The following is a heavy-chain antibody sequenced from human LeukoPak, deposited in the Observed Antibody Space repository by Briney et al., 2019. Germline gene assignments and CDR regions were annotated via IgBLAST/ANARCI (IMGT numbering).Heavy chain of an antibody. CDR3: SRHPEGYTFDY. CDR2: IFPGGSNT. V-gene: IGHV5-51*01. J-gene: IGHJ4*02. CDR1: GYSFISFW. D-gene: IGHD5-24*01. Sequence: GETLRISRKGSGYSFISFWIGWVRQMPGKGLGSWGIIFPGGSNTRYSPSFQGRVTISADKSISTAYLQWSSLKASDTAMYYCSRHPEGYTFDYWGQGTLVTVSS.